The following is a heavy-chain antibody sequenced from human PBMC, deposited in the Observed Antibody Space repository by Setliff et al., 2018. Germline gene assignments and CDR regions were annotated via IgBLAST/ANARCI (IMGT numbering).Heavy chain of an antibody. D-gene: IGHD2-15*01. CDR1: GYTFSAYD. CDR2: MSPQSDNT. J-gene: IGHJ6*03. Sequence: ASVKVSCKASGYTFSAYDFNWVRQAPGQGLEWVGSMSPQSDNTVYAQKFLGRVTMTKNTSISTAYMELSSLRSEDTAVYYCARGKPPTPRPYFYHMYVWGKGTTVTVSS. V-gene: IGHV1-8*02. CDR3: ARGKPPTPRPYFYHMYV.